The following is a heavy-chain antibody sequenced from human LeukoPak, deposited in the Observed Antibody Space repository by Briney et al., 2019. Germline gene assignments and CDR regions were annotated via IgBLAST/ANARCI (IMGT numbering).Heavy chain of an antibody. J-gene: IGHJ4*02. Sequence: GGSLRLSCAASGFTFSSYAMHWVRQAPGKGLEWVAVISDDGSNEYYADFVKGRFTIARDNSKSTLYLQMNSLRAEDTAVYYCAKPLTTMIRGVLMPYFDYWGQGTLVAVSS. CDR2: ISDDGSNE. CDR3: AKPLTTMIRGVLMPYFDY. CDR1: GFTFSSYA. V-gene: IGHV3-30-3*02. D-gene: IGHD3-10*01.